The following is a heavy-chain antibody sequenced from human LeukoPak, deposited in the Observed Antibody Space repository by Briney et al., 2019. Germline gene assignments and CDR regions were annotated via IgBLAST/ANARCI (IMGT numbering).Heavy chain of an antibody. Sequence: ASVKVSCKASGYTFTSYGISWVRQAPGQGLEWMGWIRAYNGNTNYAQKLQGRVTMTTDTSTSTAYMELRSLRSDDTAVYYCARDVVVVPAATMGPFYYYYGMDVWGQGTTVTVSS. CDR1: GYTFTSYG. CDR2: IRAYNGNT. D-gene: IGHD2-2*01. CDR3: ARDVVVVPAATMGPFYYYYGMDV. V-gene: IGHV1-18*01. J-gene: IGHJ6*02.